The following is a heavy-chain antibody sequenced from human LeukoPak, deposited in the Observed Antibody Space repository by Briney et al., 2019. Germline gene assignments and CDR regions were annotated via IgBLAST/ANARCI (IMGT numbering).Heavy chain of an antibody. V-gene: IGHV1-2*02. J-gene: IGHJ4*02. CDR3: ARGSVEYSSGWNLGDGYF. D-gene: IGHD6-19*01. CDR1: GYTFTGYY. Sequence: GASVKVSCKASGYTFTGYYMHWVRQAPGQGLEWMGWINPNSGGTNYAQKFQGRVTMTRDTSISTAYMELSRLRSDDTAVYYCARGSVEYSSGWNLGDGYFWGQGTLVTVSS. CDR2: INPNSGGT.